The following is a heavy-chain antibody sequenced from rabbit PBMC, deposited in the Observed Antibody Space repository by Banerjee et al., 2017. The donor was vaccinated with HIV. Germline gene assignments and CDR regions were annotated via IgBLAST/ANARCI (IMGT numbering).Heavy chain of an antibody. D-gene: IGHD1-1*01. Sequence: QSLEESGGDLVQPGASLTLTCTASEFYFSSSYYMCWVRQAPGKGLEWIGCIYVGSSGSTSYASWAKGRFTISKTSSTTVTLQMTSLTAADTATYFCARGISSGYYVYYFDLWGPGTLVTVS. CDR1: EFYFSSSYY. J-gene: IGHJ4*01. CDR3: ARGISSGYYVYYFDL. V-gene: IGHV1S40*01. CDR2: IYVGSSGST.